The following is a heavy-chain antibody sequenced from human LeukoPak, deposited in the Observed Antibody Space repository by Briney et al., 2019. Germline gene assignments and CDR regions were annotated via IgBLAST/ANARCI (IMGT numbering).Heavy chain of an antibody. CDR3: AKYYYYYYYMDV. CDR1: GFTFSDYT. V-gene: IGHV3-23*01. J-gene: IGHJ6*03. CDR2: ISGSGGGT. Sequence: GGSLRLSCAASGFTFSDYTMNWVRQAPGKGLEWVSAISGSGGGTYYADSVKGRFTISRDNSKNTLYLQMNSLRAEDTAVYYCAKYYYYYYYMDVWGKGTTVTVSS.